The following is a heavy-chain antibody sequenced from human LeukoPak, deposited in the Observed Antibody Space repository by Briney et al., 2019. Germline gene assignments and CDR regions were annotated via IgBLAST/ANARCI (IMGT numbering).Heavy chain of an antibody. D-gene: IGHD1-26*01. V-gene: IGHV4-59*01. CDR3: ARVLEGATDY. J-gene: IGHJ4*02. CDR1: NGSISSYY. Sequence: PSETLSLTCTVSNGSISSYYWSWIRQPPGKGLEWIGYIYYSGSTNYNPSLKSRVTISVDTSKNQFSLKLSSVTAADTAVYYCARVLEGATDYWGQGTLVTVSS. CDR2: IYYSGST.